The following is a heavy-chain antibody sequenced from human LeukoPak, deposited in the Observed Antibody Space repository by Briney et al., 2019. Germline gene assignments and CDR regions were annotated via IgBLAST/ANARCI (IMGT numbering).Heavy chain of an antibody. D-gene: IGHD3-10*01. J-gene: IGHJ5*02. Sequence: KPSETLSLTCAVYGGSFSGYYWSWIRQPPGKGLEWIGYIYYSGSTNYNPSLKSRVTISVDTSKNQFSLKLSSVTAADTAVYYCARGPPGGQFDPWGQGTLVTVSS. CDR1: GGSFSGYY. V-gene: IGHV4-59*01. CDR3: ARGPPGGQFDP. CDR2: IYYSGST.